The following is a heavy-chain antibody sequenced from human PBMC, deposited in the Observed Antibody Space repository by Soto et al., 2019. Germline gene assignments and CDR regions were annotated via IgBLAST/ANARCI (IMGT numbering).Heavy chain of an antibody. CDR2: ISGSGGST. CDR1: GFTFSSYA. D-gene: IGHD6-13*01. V-gene: IGHV3-23*01. Sequence: GGSLRLSCAASGFTFSSYAMSWVRQAPGKGLEWVSAISGSGGSTYYADSVKGRFTISRDNSKNTLYLQMNSLRAEDTAVYYCAKVSGSSSWYGSPIYYYYYGMDVWGQGTTVTVSS. J-gene: IGHJ6*02. CDR3: AKVSGSSSWYGSPIYYYYYGMDV.